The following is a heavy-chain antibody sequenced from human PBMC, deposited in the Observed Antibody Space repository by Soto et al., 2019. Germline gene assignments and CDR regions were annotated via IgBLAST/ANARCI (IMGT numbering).Heavy chain of an antibody. D-gene: IGHD3-10*01. J-gene: IGHJ5*02. CDR3: VKNSGWFNT. Sequence: QLLQSGGGLVQPGGSLTLSCAASGFTFGTTDMSWVRQAPGEGLEWVSTIDGSGGITYYADSVKGRFTISRDNSRNQVYLQMNSLRGDDTALYYCVKNSGWFNTWGQGALVTVSS. V-gene: IGHV3-23*01. CDR2: IDGSGGIT. CDR1: GFTFGTTD.